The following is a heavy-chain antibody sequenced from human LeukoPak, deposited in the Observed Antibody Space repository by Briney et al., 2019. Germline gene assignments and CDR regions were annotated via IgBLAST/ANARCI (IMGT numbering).Heavy chain of an antibody. CDR3: AKQYSSSSRGYLDY. CDR1: GFTFSSYD. CDR2: ISGSGGSA. V-gene: IGHV3-23*01. Sequence: GGSLRLSCAASGFTFSSYDMSWVRQAPGKGLEWVSAISGSGGSAYYADSVKGRFTISRDNSKNTLYLQMNSLRAEDTAVYYCAKQYSSSSRGYLDYWGQGTLVTVSS. D-gene: IGHD6-6*01. J-gene: IGHJ4*02.